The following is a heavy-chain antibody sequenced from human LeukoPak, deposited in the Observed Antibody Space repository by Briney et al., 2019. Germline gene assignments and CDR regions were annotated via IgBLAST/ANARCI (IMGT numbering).Heavy chain of an antibody. CDR3: ARWRHSSGYYYDD. CDR1: GFTFSSYT. V-gene: IGHV3-64*01. Sequence: AGGSLRLSCAASGFTFSSYTMHWVRQAPGKGLEYVSAISSNGGSTYYANSVKGGFTISRDNSKNTLYLQMGSLRAEDMAVYYCARWRHSSGYYYDDWGQGTLVTVSS. D-gene: IGHD3-22*01. J-gene: IGHJ4*02. CDR2: ISSNGGST.